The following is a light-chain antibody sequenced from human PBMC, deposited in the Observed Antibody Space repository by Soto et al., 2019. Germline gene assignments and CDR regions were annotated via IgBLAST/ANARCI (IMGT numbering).Light chain of an antibody. V-gene: IGKV3-20*01. CDR1: QSVSSSY. CDR3: KQDGSSPRVT. J-gene: IGKJ3*01. CDR2: GAS. Sequence: IVLTQSPGTLSLSPGERATLSCRASQSVSSSYLACYKQKPGQAPRLLIYGASSRATGIPDRFSGSGSGTDFTLTISSLETEDFVVHYCKQDGSSPRVT.